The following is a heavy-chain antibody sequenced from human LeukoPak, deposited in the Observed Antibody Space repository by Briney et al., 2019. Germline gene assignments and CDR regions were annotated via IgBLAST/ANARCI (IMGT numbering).Heavy chain of an antibody. J-gene: IGHJ3*02. CDR1: GYTFTGYY. V-gene: IGHV1-2*02. D-gene: IGHD6-19*01. Sequence: ASVKVSCKASGYTFTGYYMHWVRQAPGQGLEWMGWINPNSGGTNYAQKFQGRVTMTRDTSISTAYMELSRLRSDDTAVYYCARGEYSSGLPGGAFDIWGQGTMVTVSS. CDR3: ARGEYSSGLPGGAFDI. CDR2: INPNSGGT.